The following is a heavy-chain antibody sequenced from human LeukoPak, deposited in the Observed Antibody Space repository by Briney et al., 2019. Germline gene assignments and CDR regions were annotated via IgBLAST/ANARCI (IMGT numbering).Heavy chain of an antibody. CDR1: GGXISDYY. CDR3: ARAYSSGRIDY. D-gene: IGHD6-19*01. J-gene: IGHJ4*02. V-gene: IGHV4-59*01. CDR2: IHYSEST. Sequence: PSETLSLTCTVSGGXISDYYCSWIRQPPGKGPEWIGYIHYSESTKYNPSLKSRVCISVDTSNNQFSLRLTSVTAADTAVYRCARAYSSGRIDYWGQGTLVTVSS.